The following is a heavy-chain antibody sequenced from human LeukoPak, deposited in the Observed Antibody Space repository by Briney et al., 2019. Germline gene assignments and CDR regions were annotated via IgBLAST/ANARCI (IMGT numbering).Heavy chain of an antibody. Sequence: PSETLSLTCTVSGGSISSSHYYWGWIRQPPGKGLEWVSTITGSGGSTYYADSVKGRFTISRDNSKNTLYLQMNSLRPEDTAVYYCANAELVRGEYYFDYWGQGTLVTVSS. CDR2: ITGSGGST. D-gene: IGHD3-10*01. CDR3: ANAELVRGEYYFDY. J-gene: IGHJ4*02. V-gene: IGHV3-23*01. CDR1: GGSISSSHYY.